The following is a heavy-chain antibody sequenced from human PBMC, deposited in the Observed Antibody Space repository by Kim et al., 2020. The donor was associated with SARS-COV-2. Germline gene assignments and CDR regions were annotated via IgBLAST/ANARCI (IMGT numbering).Heavy chain of an antibody. Sequence: SETLSLTCTVSGGSISSSSYYWGWIRQPPGKGLEWIGSIYYSGSTYYNPSLKSRVTISVDTSKNQFSLKLSSVTAADTAVYYCARHGEEELRGGFGYWGQGTLVTVSS. D-gene: IGHD1-7*01. J-gene: IGHJ4*02. CDR2: IYYSGST. CDR1: GGSISSSSYY. CDR3: ARHGEEELRGGFGY. V-gene: IGHV4-39*01.